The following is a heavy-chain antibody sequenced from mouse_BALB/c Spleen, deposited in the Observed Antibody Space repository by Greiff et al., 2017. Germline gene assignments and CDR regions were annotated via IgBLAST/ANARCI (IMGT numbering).Heavy chain of an antibody. CDR2: ISDGGSYT. CDR3: ARSPYGSSYDAMDY. CDR1: GFTFSDYY. J-gene: IGHJ4*01. Sequence: EVHLVESGGGLVKPGGSLKLSCAASGFTFSDYYMYWVRQTPEKRLEWVATISDGGSYTYYPDSVKGRFTISRDNAKNNLYLQMSSLKSEDTAMYYCARSPYGSSYDAMDYWGQGTSVTVSS. D-gene: IGHD1-1*01. V-gene: IGHV5-4*02.